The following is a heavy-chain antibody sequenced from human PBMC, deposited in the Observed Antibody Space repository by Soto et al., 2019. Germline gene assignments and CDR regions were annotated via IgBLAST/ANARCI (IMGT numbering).Heavy chain of an antibody. D-gene: IGHD2-15*01. Sequence: QVQLVQSGAEVKKPGASVKVSCKASGYIFTAYSMHWVRQAPGQGHERMGVVNPSGGSTNYAQKFQGRITMTRDTPTRTVYMDLSSLTSEDTAVYYCAREENCSDGICYSEYFQRWGQGTLVTVSS. J-gene: IGHJ1*01. CDR1: GYIFTAYS. V-gene: IGHV1-46*01. CDR3: AREENCSDGICYSEYFQR. CDR2: VNPSGGST.